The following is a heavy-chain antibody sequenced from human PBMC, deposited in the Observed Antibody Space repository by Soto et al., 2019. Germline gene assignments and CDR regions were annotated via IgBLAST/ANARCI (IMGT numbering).Heavy chain of an antibody. Sequence: EVQLVESGGGLVKPGGSLRLSCAASGFTFSGHTINWVRQAPGRGLEWVSSVSSSSSYISYASSVKGRFTVSGDNAEKSASLLMTRPRAQDTAIYYCARCMGSDGSGYAVFDSWGPATLVTVSS. V-gene: IGHV3-21*01. CDR1: GFTFSGHT. J-gene: IGHJ4*02. CDR3: ARCMGSDGSGYAVFDS. D-gene: IGHD3-10*01. CDR2: VSSSSSYI.